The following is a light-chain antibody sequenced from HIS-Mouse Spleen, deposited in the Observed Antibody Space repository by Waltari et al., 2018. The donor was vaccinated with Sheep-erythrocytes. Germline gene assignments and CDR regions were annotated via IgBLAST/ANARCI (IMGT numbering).Light chain of an antibody. Sequence: SYELTQPPSVSVSPGQTASITCSGDKLGDKYASWSQQKPGHSPVLVIYQDSKRPSGIPERFSGSNSGNTATLTISGTQAMDEADYYCQAWDSSTVVFGGGTKLTVL. CDR2: QDS. J-gene: IGLJ2*01. CDR3: QAWDSSTVV. V-gene: IGLV3-1*01. CDR1: KLGDKY.